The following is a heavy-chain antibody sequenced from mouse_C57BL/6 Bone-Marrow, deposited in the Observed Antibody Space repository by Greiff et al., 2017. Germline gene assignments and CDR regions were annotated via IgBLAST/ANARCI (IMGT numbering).Heavy chain of an antibody. CDR1: GYTFTEYT. D-gene: IGHD1-1*01. CDR3: ARHVYYYGSSLYYYAMDY. V-gene: IGHV1-62-2*01. J-gene: IGHJ4*01. Sequence: QVQLQQSGAELVKPGASVKLSCKASGYTFTEYTIHWVKQRSGQGLEWIGWFYPGSGSITYNEKFKDKATLTADKSSSTVYMELSRLTSEDSAVXFCARHVYYYGSSLYYYAMDYWGQGTSVTVSS. CDR2: FYPGSGSI.